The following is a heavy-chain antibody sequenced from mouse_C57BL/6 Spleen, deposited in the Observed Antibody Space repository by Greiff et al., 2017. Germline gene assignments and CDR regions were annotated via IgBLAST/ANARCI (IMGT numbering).Heavy chain of an antibody. V-gene: IGHV5-15*01. Sequence: EVKLVESGGGLVQPGGSLKLSCAASGFTFSDYGMAWVRQAPRKGPEWVAFISNLAYSIYYADTVTGRFTISRENAKNTLYLEMSSLRSEDTAMYYCARANGSHWYFDVWGTGTTVTVSS. CDR1: GFTFSDYG. J-gene: IGHJ1*03. CDR2: ISNLAYSI. D-gene: IGHD1-1*01. CDR3: ARANGSHWYFDV.